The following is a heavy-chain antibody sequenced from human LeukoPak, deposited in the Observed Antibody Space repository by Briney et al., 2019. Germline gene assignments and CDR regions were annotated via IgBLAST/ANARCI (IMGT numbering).Heavy chain of an antibody. Sequence: PSETLSLTCTVSGGSVSSGSYYWTWIRQPPGKGLEWIGEINHGGSTIYNPSLKSRVTMSVDTSKNQFSLKLSFVTAADTAVYYCARGIAIGYCSGGSCYPFDYWGQGTLVTVSS. CDR1: GGSVSSGSYY. CDR3: ARGIAIGYCSGGSCYPFDY. V-gene: IGHV4-39*07. J-gene: IGHJ4*02. CDR2: INHGGST. D-gene: IGHD2-15*01.